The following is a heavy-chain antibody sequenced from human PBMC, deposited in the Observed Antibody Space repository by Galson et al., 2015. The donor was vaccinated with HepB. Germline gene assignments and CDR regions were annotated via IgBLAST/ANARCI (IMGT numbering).Heavy chain of an antibody. CDR1: GFTFSNYS. CDR3: AIAPVAQAIKFDY. Sequence: SLRLSCAASGFTFSNYSMNWVRQAPGKGLEWVSSISSSSSYIYYADSVKGRFTISRDNAKNSLYLQMNSLRAEDTAVYYCAIAPVAQAIKFDYWGQGTLVTVSS. D-gene: IGHD6-19*01. V-gene: IGHV3-21*06. CDR2: ISSSSSYI. J-gene: IGHJ4*02.